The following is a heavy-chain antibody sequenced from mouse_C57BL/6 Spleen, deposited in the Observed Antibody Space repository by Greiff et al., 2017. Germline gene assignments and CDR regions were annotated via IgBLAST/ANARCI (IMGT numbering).Heavy chain of an antibody. V-gene: IGHV1-82*01. D-gene: IGHD3-1*01. Sequence: QVQLQQSGPELVKPGASVKISCKASGYAFSSSWMNWVKQRPGKGLEWIGRMYPGDGDTNYNGTFKGKATLTADKSSSTAYMQLSSLTSEASAVYFCARHSFFAYWGQGTLVTVSA. CDR3: ARHSFFAY. CDR1: GYAFSSSW. CDR2: MYPGDGDT. J-gene: IGHJ3*01.